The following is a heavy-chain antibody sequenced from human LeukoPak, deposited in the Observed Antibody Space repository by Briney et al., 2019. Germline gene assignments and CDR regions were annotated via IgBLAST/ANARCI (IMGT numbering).Heavy chain of an antibody. CDR1: GGSFSGYY. J-gene: IGHJ5*02. V-gene: IGHV4-34*01. CDR2: INHSGST. Sequence: SETLSLTCAVDGGSFSGYYWSWIRQPPGKGLEWIGEINHSGSTNYNPSLKSRVTISVDTSKNQFSLKLNSVTAADTAVYYCARDYDVLTAYPPTQLFDPWGQGTLVTVSS. CDR3: ARDYDVLTAYPPTQLFDP. D-gene: IGHD3-9*01.